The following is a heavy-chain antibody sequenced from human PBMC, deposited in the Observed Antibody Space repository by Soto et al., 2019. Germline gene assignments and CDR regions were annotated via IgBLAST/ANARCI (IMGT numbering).Heavy chain of an antibody. Sequence: QVQLVESGGGLVKSGGSLRLSCAASGFIFSNYYLTWIRQAPGRGLEWISYISSSGSTTDYADSVKGRFTISRDNSKTSLYLQMDFLRADDTAVYYCAKGVAVAGYDYGLDVWGQGTTVYVSS. CDR2: ISSSGSTT. D-gene: IGHD6-19*01. CDR1: GFIFSNYY. CDR3: AKGVAVAGYDYGLDV. V-gene: IGHV3-11*01. J-gene: IGHJ6*02.